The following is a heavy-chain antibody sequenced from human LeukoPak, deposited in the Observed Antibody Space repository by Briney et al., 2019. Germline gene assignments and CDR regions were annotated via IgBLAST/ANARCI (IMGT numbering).Heavy chain of an antibody. CDR3: AKDRRYCSSTSCYAPGGNWFDP. J-gene: IGHJ5*02. CDR2: IWYDGSNK. V-gene: IGHV3-33*06. CDR1: GFTFSSYG. Sequence: GGSQRLSCAASGFTFSSYGMHWVRQAPGKGLEWVAVIWYDGSNKYYADSVKGRFTISRDNSKNTLYLQMNSLRAEDTAVYYCAKDRRYCSSTSCYAPGGNWFDPWGQGTLVTVSS. D-gene: IGHD2-2*01.